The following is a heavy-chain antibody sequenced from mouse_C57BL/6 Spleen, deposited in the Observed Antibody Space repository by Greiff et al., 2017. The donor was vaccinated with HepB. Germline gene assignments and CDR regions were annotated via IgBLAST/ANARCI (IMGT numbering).Heavy chain of an antibody. CDR3: ASPRQLPYYAMDY. CDR1: GFTFSDYG. Sequence: EVMLVESGGGLVKPGGSLKLSCAASGFTFSDYGMHWVRQAPEKGLEWVAYISSGSSTIYYADTVKGRFTISRDNAKNTLFLQMTSLRSEDTAMYYCASPRQLPYYAMDYWGQGTSVTVSS. V-gene: IGHV5-17*01. CDR2: ISSGSSTI. J-gene: IGHJ4*01. D-gene: IGHD3-2*01.